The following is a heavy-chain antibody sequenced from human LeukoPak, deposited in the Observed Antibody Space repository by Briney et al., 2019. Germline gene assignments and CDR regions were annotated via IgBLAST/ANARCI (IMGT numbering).Heavy chain of an antibody. D-gene: IGHD3-16*01. V-gene: IGHV4-59*13. CDR2: MYYSGST. CDR3: ARDLGGPHDF. CDR1: GDSISIYY. Sequence: PSETLSLTCTVSGDSISIYYWSWIRQSPGKGLEWIGYMYYSGSTSYNPSLKSRLTISVDTSKNQFSLKVTSETTADTAVYYCARDLGGPHDFWGQGTLVTVSS. J-gene: IGHJ4*02.